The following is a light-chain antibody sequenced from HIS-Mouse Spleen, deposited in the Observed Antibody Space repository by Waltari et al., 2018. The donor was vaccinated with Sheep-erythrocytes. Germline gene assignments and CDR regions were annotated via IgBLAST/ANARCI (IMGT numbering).Light chain of an antibody. CDR3: QQLNSYTLT. Sequence: DIQLTQSPSFLSASVGDRVTITCRARQGISSYLAWYQQKPGKAPKLLIYAASTLQSGVTSRFSGSGSGTEFTLTISSLQPEDFATYYCQQLNSYTLTFGPGTKVDIK. CDR1: QGISSY. J-gene: IGKJ3*01. V-gene: IGKV1-9*01. CDR2: AAS.